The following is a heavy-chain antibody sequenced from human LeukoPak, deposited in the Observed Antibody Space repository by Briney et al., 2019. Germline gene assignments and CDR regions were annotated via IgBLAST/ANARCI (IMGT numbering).Heavy chain of an antibody. V-gene: IGHV7-4-1*02. CDR3: ARVTTGYYYGYFDY. Sequence: ASVKVSCKASGYTFTSYAMNWVRQAPGQGLEWMGWINANTGNPTYAQGFTGRFVFSLDTSVSTAYLQISSLKAEDTAVYYCARVTTGYYYGYFDYWGQGTLVTVSS. D-gene: IGHD3-22*01. CDR2: INANTGNP. J-gene: IGHJ4*02. CDR1: GYTFTSYA.